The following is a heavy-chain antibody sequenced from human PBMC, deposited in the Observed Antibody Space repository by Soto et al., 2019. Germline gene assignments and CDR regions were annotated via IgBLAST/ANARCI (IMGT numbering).Heavy chain of an antibody. J-gene: IGHJ4*02. V-gene: IGHV3-23*01. CDR3: AACIVVALTPDY. D-gene: IGHD2-15*01. CDR2: ISGSGGST. Sequence: EVQLLEAGGGWVQPGGSLRLSCAASGFTFSSYAMSWVRQAPGKGLEWVSVISGSGGSTYYADSVKGRFTISRDNSQNPLSLRLSSVSVDDTAGYYCAACIVVALTPDYWGQGTLVTVSS. CDR1: GFTFSSYA.